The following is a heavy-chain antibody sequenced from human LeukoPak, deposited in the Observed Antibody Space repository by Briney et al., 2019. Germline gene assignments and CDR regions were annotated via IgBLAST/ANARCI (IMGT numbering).Heavy chain of an antibody. CDR1: GYTFTSYG. V-gene: IGHV1-18*01. CDR3: ARQRLLSIVVVPAAYDY. J-gene: IGHJ4*02. CDR2: ISAYNGNT. D-gene: IGHD2-2*01. Sequence: GASVKVSCKASGYTFTSYGISWVRQAPGQGLEWMGWISAYNGNTNYAQKLQGRVTMTTDTSTSTAYMELRSLRSDDTAVYYCARQRLLSIVVVPAAYDYWGQGTLVTVSS.